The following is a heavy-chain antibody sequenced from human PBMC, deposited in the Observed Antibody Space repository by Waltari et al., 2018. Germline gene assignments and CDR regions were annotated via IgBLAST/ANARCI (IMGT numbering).Heavy chain of an antibody. V-gene: IGHV4-34*01. CDR1: GASFSAYY. J-gene: IGHJ5*02. Sequence: QVQLQQWGAGLLKPSETLSLTCSVSGASFSAYYRGWVRHVPGKGLEWIGQIRHPGNTNYNPSLQSRVAISIDTSRNQFSLRVFSVTAADTGLYFCTRGGNYDFWSHSPFVDPWGQGTQVTVSS. CDR2: IRHPGNT. CDR3: TRGGNYDFWSHSPFVDP. D-gene: IGHD3-3*01.